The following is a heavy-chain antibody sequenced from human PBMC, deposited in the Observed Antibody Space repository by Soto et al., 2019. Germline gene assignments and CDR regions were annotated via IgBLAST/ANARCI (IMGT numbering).Heavy chain of an antibody. D-gene: IGHD5-12*01. CDR1: GDTLTKFG. CDR2: ISAGDGNT. J-gene: IGHJ4*02. CDR3: VGGYTTLGDS. Sequence: ASVKVSCKASGDTLTKFGIHWLRQAPGQRPEWMGWISAGDGNTKYSQEFQGRITITRDTSASTAYMELRSLRSEDTAVFYFVGGYTTLGDSWGQGTLVTVSS. V-gene: IGHV1-3*01.